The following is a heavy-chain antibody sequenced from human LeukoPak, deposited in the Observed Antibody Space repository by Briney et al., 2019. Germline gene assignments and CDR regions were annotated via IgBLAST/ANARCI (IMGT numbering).Heavy chain of an antibody. V-gene: IGHV4-59*01. D-gene: IGHD3-10*01. CDR3: ARLSTREIRVVDP. Sequence: KPSETLSLTCTVSGGSISSYYWSWIRQPPGKGLEWIGYIYYSGSTNYNPSLKSRVTISVDTSKNQFSLKLSSVTAADTAVYYCARLSTREIRVVDPWGQGTLVTVSS. CDR1: GGSISSYY. J-gene: IGHJ5*02. CDR2: IYYSGST.